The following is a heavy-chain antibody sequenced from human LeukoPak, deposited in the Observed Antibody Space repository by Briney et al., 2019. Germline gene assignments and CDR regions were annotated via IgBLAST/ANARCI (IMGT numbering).Heavy chain of an antibody. CDR2: INHSGST. D-gene: IGHD5-12*01. CDR1: GASFSGYY. J-gene: IGHJ4*02. CDR3: ARDRGPYSGYDSYYFDY. Sequence: SETLSLTCAVYGASFSGYYWSWIRQPPGKGLKWIGEINHSGSTNYNPSLKSRVTISVDTSKNQFSLKLSSVTAADTAVYYCARDRGPYSGYDSYYFDYWGQGTLVTVSS. V-gene: IGHV4-34*01.